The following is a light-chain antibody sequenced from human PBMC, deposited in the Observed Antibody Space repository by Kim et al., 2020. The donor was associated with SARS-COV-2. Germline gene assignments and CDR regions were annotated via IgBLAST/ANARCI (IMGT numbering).Light chain of an antibody. J-gene: IGKJ2*01. V-gene: IGKV3-15*01. CDR2: GAS. CDR3: QQYNNWPWYT. CDR1: QSVSSN. Sequence: EIVMTQSPATLSVSPGERATLSCRASQSVSSNLAWYQQKPGQAPRLLSYGASTRATGIPARFSGSGSGTEFTLTISSLQSEDFAVYYCQQYNNWPWYTFGQGTKLEI.